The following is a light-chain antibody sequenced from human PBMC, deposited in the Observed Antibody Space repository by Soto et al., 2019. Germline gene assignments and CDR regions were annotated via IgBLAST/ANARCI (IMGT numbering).Light chain of an antibody. J-gene: IGKJ5*01. Sequence: EIVMTQSPATLSLSPGERATLSCRASQSVSSNLAWYQQKPVQAPRLLIYCASTRATGITARFSGSGSGTEFTITISSLQYEDVAVYYCKQYNNWPPITFGQGTRLESK. CDR1: QSVSSN. CDR2: CAS. CDR3: KQYNNWPPIT. V-gene: IGKV3-15*01.